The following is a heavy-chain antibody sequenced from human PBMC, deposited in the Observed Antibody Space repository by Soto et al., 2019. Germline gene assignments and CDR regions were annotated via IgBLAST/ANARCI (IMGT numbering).Heavy chain of an antibody. J-gene: IGHJ6*02. D-gene: IGHD2-15*01. Sequence: SETLSLTCSVSVGSSSSDSFYWSWIRHPPGKGLEWIGIIYYSGDTYYNPSLAGRLTMSVDTSNQFSLTLRSVTAADTALYYCARNQPQRYCSGGTCRPAYGMDVWGQGTTVTVS. V-gene: IGHV4-39*01. CDR1: VGSSSSDSFY. CDR3: ARNQPQRYCSGGTCRPAYGMDV. CDR2: IYYSGDT.